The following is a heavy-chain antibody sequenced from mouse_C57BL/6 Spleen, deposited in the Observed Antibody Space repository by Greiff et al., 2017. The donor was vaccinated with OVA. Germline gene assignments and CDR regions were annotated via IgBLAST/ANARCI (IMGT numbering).Heavy chain of an antibody. Sequence: EVQLQQSGPELVKPGASVKISCKASGYTFTDYYMNWVKQSHGKSLEWIGDINPNNGGTSYNQKFKGKATLTVDKSSSTAYMELRSLTSEDSAVYYCARRGDDYYGSSRYYFDYWGQGTTLTVSS. CDR1: GYTFTDYY. D-gene: IGHD1-1*01. V-gene: IGHV1-26*01. CDR2: INPNNGGT. J-gene: IGHJ2*01. CDR3: ARRGDDYYGSSRYYFDY.